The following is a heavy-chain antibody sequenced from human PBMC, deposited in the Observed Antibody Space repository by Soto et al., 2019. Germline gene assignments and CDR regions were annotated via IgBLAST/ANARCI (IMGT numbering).Heavy chain of an antibody. CDR2: ISSSGSTI. CDR1: GFTFSSYE. V-gene: IGHV3-48*03. CDR3: ARDGPEVLQYFDWLRVTV. J-gene: IGHJ6*02. D-gene: IGHD3-9*01. Sequence: PGGSLRLSCAASGFTFSSYEMNWVRQAPGKGLEWVSYISSSGSTIYYADSVKGRFTISRDNAKNSLYLQMNSLRAEDTAVYYCARDGPEVLQYFDWLRVTVWGQGTTVTVSS.